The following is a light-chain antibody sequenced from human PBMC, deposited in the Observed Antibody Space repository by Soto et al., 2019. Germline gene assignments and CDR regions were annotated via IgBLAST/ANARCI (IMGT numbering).Light chain of an antibody. CDR3: QQTYSPPLS. Sequence: IQMTQSPSSLSASVGDRVTIPCRASQTVFNCLNWYQQKARMAPKLLIYGTSKLQGRVPSRFNGSGSGADFTLTISSLQPEDVATYYCQQTYSPPLSFGQGTRLEIK. CDR1: QTVFNC. CDR2: GTS. V-gene: IGKV1-39*01. J-gene: IGKJ5*01.